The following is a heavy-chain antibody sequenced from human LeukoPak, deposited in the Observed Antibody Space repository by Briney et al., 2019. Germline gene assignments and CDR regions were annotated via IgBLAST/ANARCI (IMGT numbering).Heavy chain of an antibody. CDR2: IYYSGST. J-gene: IGHJ4*02. V-gene: IGHV4-39*07. CDR3: AREGSDWDPFDY. CDR1: GGSISSSSYY. Sequence: SETLSLTCTVSGGSISSSSYYWGWIRQPPGKGLEWIGSIYYSGSTNYNPSLKSRVTISVDTSKNQFSLKMTSVTAADTAVYYCAREGSDWDPFDYWGQGTLVTVSS. D-gene: IGHD6-19*01.